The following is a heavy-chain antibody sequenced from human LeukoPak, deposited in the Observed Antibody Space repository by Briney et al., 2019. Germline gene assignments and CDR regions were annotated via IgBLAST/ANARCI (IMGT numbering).Heavy chain of an antibody. CDR1: GFTFSSYG. V-gene: IGHV3-30*02. Sequence: GGSVRVSCAASGFTFSSYGMHWVRQAPGKGLEGVAFIQNDGSKKYYADSVKGRFTISRENSNNTLYLQMNRLRAEDTAVYYCAKEKEGPYFDYWGQGTLVTVSS. CDR2: IQNDGSKK. J-gene: IGHJ4*02. CDR3: AKEKEGPYFDY.